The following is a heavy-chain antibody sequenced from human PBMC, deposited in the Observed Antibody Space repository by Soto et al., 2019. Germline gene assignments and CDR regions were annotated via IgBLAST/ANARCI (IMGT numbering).Heavy chain of an antibody. J-gene: IGHJ5*02. CDR2: ISAYNGNT. Sequence: ASVKVSCKASGYTFTSYGISWVRQAPGQGLEWMGWISAYNGNTNYEQKLQGRVTLTTDTSTSTAYMELRSLRSDDTAVYYCARETGKVYFDNWFDPWGQGTLVTVSS. D-gene: IGHD3-10*01. V-gene: IGHV1-18*01. CDR1: GYTFTSYG. CDR3: ARETGKVYFDNWFDP.